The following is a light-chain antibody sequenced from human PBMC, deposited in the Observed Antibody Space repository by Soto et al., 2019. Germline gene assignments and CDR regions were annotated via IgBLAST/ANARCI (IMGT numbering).Light chain of an antibody. CDR3: QQYGYSPLT. J-gene: IGKJ4*01. CDR1: QSVSSTY. Sequence: EIVLTQSPGTLSLSPGERATLSCRASQSVSSTYLAWYQQKPGQAPRLLIYGASNRAAGIPDRFSGSGSGTDFTLTLSRLEPEDFAVYHCQQYGYSPLTFGGGTKVGTK. CDR2: GAS. V-gene: IGKV3-20*01.